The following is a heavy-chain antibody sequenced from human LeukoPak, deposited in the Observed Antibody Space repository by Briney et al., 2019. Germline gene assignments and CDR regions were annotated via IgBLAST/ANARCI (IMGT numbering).Heavy chain of an antibody. CDR3: ARGWSLRSFDY. D-gene: IGHD4-17*01. V-gene: IGHV4-34*01. CDR1: GGSFSGYY. CDR2: INHSGST. J-gene: IGHJ4*02. Sequence: SETLSLTCAVYGGSFSGYYWSWIRQPPGKGLEWIGEINHSGSTNYNPSLKSRVTISVDTSKNQFSLKLSSVTAADTAVYYCARGWSLRSFDYWGQGTLVTVSS.